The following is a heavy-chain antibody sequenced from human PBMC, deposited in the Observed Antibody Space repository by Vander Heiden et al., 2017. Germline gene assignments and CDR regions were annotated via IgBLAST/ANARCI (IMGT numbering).Heavy chain of an antibody. Sequence: EVQLVESGGGLVQPGGSLRLSCAASGFTFSDHYMDWVRQAPGKGLEWVGRTRNKANSYTTEYAASVKGRFTISRDDSKNSLYMQMNRLKTEDTAVYYCARVNYDSSGYGAFDIWGQGTMVTVYS. J-gene: IGHJ3*02. V-gene: IGHV3-72*01. CDR1: GFTFSDHY. D-gene: IGHD3-22*01. CDR3: ARVNYDSSGYGAFDI. CDR2: TRNKANSYTT.